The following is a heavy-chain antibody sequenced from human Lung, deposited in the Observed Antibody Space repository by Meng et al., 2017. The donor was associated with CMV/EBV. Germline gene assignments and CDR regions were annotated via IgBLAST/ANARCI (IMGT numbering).Heavy chain of an antibody. D-gene: IGHD2/OR15-2a*01. J-gene: IGHJ4*02. CDR1: GYTFTGYF. V-gene: IGHV1-2*02. CDR2: INPNSGGT. CDR3: ARGGLSTALPEAPSSSSIDN. Sequence: ASXXVSCKASGYTFTGYFMHWVRQAPGQGLEWMGWINPNSGGTNYAQKFQGRVIMTWDTSISSAYMQLSRLTSNDTAVFYCARGGLSTALPEAPSSSSIDNWGQGXLVTVSS.